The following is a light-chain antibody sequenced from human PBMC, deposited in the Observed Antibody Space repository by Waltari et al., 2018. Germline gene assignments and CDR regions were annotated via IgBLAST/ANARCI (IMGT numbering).Light chain of an antibody. CDR3: QSYDSSLNGWV. V-gene: IGLV1-40*01. Sequence: QSVLTQPPSVSGAPGQRVTFSCTGSSSNIGAHYDVHWYQHLPGTSPKLLSYDHKHRTSGVPERFSASKSGTSASLTITGLQAADEADYYCQSYDSSLNGWVFGGGTKLTVL. J-gene: IGLJ3*02. CDR2: DHK. CDR1: SSNIGAHYD.